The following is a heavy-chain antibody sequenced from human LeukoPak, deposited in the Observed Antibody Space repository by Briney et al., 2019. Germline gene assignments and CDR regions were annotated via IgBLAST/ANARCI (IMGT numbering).Heavy chain of an antibody. CDR3: ARAHNWKYGTFDY. V-gene: IGHV3-21*01. D-gene: IGHD1-7*01. CDR1: GFTSSSYG. CDR2: ISGSGGIR. J-gene: IGHJ4*02. Sequence: GGSLRLSCAASGFTSSSYGMSWVRQAPGKGLEWVSAISGSGGIRYYADSVKGRFTISRDNAKNSLYLQMNSLRAEDTAVYYCARAHNWKYGTFDYWGQGTLVTVSS.